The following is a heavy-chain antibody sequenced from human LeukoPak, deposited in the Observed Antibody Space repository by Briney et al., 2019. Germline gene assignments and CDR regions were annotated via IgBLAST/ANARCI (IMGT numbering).Heavy chain of an antibody. J-gene: IGHJ6*03. CDR3: ARGDYEYYYYYYMDV. Sequence: ASVKVSCKASGHTFTSYDINWVRQATGQGLEWMGWMNPNSGNTGYAQKFQGRVTITRNTSISTAYMELSSLRSEDTAVYYCARGDYEYYYYYYMDVWGKGTTVTVSS. CDR1: GHTFTSYD. D-gene: IGHD4-17*01. V-gene: IGHV1-8*03. CDR2: MNPNSGNT.